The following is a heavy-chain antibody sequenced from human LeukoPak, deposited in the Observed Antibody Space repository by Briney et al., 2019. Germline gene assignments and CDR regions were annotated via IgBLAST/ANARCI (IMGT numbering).Heavy chain of an antibody. Sequence: GASVTVSCKASGYTFTSYDINWVRQATGQGLEWMGWMNPNSGNTGYAQKFQGRVTMTRNTSISTAYMELSSLRSEDTAVYYCARNSMGITIFGVAMADYYYYYGMDVWGQGTTVTVSS. CDR3: ARNSMGITIFGVAMADYYYYYGMDV. V-gene: IGHV1-8*01. J-gene: IGHJ6*02. D-gene: IGHD3-3*01. CDR2: MNPNSGNT. CDR1: GYTFTSYD.